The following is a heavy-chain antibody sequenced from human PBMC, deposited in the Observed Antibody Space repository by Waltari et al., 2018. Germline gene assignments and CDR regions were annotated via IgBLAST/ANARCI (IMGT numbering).Heavy chain of an antibody. CDR3: ARDRGDPDEYYYYYGMDV. D-gene: IGHD2-21*02. CDR2: ISAYNGNT. Sequence: QVQLVQSGAEVKKPGASVKVSCKASGYTFTSYGISWVRPAPGQGLEWMGWISAYNGNTNYAQNVQCRVTRTTDTSTSTAYMELRSLRSDDRAVYYCARDRGDPDEYYYYYGMDVWGQGTTVTVSS. J-gene: IGHJ6*02. CDR1: GYTFTSYG. V-gene: IGHV1-18*01.